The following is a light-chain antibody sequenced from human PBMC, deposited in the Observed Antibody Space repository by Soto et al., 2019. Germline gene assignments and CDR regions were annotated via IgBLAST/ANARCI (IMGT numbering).Light chain of an antibody. V-gene: IGLV7-46*01. CDR3: LLSYNGPYV. CDR2: DTT. CDR1: TGAVTNGHY. Sequence: QTGLTQDPSLTVSPGGTVTLTCGSSTGAVTNGHYPYWFQQKPGQAPRTLIYDTTNRHSWTPARFSGSLLGGKAALTLSGAQTEDEAEYYCLLSYNGPYVFGTGTKVTVL. J-gene: IGLJ1*01.